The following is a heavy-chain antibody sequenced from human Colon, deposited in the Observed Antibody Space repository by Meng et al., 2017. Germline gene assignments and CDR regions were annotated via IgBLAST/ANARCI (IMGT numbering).Heavy chain of an antibody. CDR3: ARESSRQFNY. V-gene: IGHV6-1*01. Sequence: QVQLQQSGPGLVKPSQNLSLTCAISGDNVSNNSPAWNWIRQSPSRGLEWLGRTYYRSKWYNEYAGSVKSRISITPDTSTNQFSLQLNSVTPDDTAVYYCARESSRQFNYWGQGTLVTVSS. CDR1: GDNVSNNSPA. CDR2: TYYRSKWYN. J-gene: IGHJ4*02.